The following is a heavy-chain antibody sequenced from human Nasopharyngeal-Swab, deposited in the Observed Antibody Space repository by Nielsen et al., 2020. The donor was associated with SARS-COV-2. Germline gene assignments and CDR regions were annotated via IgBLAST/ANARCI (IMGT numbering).Heavy chain of an antibody. D-gene: IGHD4-17*01. CDR3: ARHCGDYGGYARFDP. Sequence: SETLSLTCTVSGGSISSGSYYWSWIRQPAGKGLEWIGSIYHSGSTYYNPSLKSRVTISVDTSKNPFSLKLSSVTAADTAVYYCARHCGDYGGYARFDPWGQGTLVTVSS. CDR2: IYHSGST. J-gene: IGHJ5*02. CDR1: GGSISSGSYY. V-gene: IGHV4-39*01.